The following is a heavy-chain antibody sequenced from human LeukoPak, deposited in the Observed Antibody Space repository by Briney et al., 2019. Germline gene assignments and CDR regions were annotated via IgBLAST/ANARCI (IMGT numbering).Heavy chain of an antibody. CDR3: GREYVWGSLDS. CDR1: GFTFRGYW. Sequence: GSLTLSCAASGFTFRGYWLQWVSQGPAKGLVWVSRIKSDGSSPSYEDSVRGRFTISKDNAKNALVLQRNRLSAEDSAVYYCGREYVWGSLDSWGQGTLVTVSS. CDR2: IKSDGSSP. V-gene: IGHV3-74*01. J-gene: IGHJ4*02. D-gene: IGHD3-16*01.